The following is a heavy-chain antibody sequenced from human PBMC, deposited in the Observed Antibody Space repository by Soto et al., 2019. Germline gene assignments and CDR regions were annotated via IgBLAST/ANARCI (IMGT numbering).Heavy chain of an antibody. D-gene: IGHD3-22*01. CDR2: IYYSGST. Sequence: SETLSLTCTFSVVSISSGDYYCSWIRQPPWKGLEWIGYIYYSGSTYYNPSLKSRVTISVDTSKNQFSLKLSSVTAADTAVYYCARDQYGIVVTSGHEGMEVWGQGTTVTVSS. CDR1: VVSISSGDYY. J-gene: IGHJ6*02. CDR3: ARDQYGIVVTSGHEGMEV. V-gene: IGHV4-30-4*01.